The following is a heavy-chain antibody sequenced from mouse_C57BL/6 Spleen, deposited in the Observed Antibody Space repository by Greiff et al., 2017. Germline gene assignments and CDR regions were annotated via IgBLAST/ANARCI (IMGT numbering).Heavy chain of an antibody. CDR2: IYPGSGNT. CDR3: ARSDYSNDVCAY. CDR1: GYSFTSYY. V-gene: IGHV1-66*01. D-gene: IGHD2-12*01. Sequence: QVQLQQSGPELVKPGASVKISCKASGYSFTSYYIHWVKQRPGQGLEWIGWIYPGSGNTKYNEKFKGKATLTADTSSSTAYMPLSSLTSEDSAVYYCARSDYSNDVCAYWGQGTLVTVSA. J-gene: IGHJ3*01.